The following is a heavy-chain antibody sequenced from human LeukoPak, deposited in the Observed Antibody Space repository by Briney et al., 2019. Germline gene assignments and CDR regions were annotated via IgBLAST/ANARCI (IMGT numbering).Heavy chain of an antibody. CDR2: INAGNGNT. D-gene: IGHD5-24*01. CDR1: GYTFTSYA. Sequence: ASVKVSCKASGYTFTSYAMHWVRQAPGQRLEWMGWINAGNGNTKYSQRFQGRVTITRDTSASTAYMELSSLRSEDTAVYYCAREMATISYYFDYWGQGTLVTVSS. J-gene: IGHJ4*02. CDR3: AREMATISYYFDY. V-gene: IGHV1-3*01.